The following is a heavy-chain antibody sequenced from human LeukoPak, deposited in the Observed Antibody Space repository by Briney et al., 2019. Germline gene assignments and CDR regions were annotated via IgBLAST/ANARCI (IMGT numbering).Heavy chain of an antibody. Sequence: GGSLRLSCAASGFPFSSYALSWIRQAPGKGLEWVSAISGSGGGTYYAGSVKGRFTVSRDNSKNTLYLQMNSLRAEDTAVYYCAKALGVRGVFDYWGQGTLVTVSS. CDR1: GFPFSSYA. CDR3: AKALGVRGVFDY. J-gene: IGHJ4*02. V-gene: IGHV3-23*01. D-gene: IGHD3-10*01. CDR2: ISGSGGGT.